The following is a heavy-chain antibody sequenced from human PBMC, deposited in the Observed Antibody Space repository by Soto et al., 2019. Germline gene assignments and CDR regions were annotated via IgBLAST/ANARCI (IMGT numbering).Heavy chain of an antibody. CDR2: IYYSGST. CDR3: ARVPDY. V-gene: IGHV4-59*01. J-gene: IGHJ4*02. Sequence: LETLSRSGTGRGGYMSSSCWSWIRQPQGKGLEWIGYIYYSGSTNYNPSLKSRVTISVDTSKNQFSLKLSSVTAADTAVYYCARVPDYWGQGILVTVSS. CDR1: GGYMSSSC. D-gene: IGHD2-2*01.